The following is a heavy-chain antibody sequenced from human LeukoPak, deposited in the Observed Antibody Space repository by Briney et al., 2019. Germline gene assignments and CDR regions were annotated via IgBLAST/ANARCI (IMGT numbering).Heavy chain of an antibody. D-gene: IGHD6-19*01. Sequence: SETLSLTCTVSGGSISSYYWSWIRQPPGKGLEWIGYIYYSGSTNYNPSLKSRVTISVDTSKNQFSLKLSSVTAADTAVYYCARRQVAVAGLPFDYWGQGTLVTVSS. CDR2: IYYSGST. CDR1: GGSISSYY. J-gene: IGHJ4*02. V-gene: IGHV4-59*08. CDR3: ARRQVAVAGLPFDY.